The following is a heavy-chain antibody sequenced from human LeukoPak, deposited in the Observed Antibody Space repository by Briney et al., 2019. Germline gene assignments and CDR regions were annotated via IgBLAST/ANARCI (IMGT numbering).Heavy chain of an antibody. V-gene: IGHV1-3*01. J-gene: IGHJ4*02. CDR1: GYTFTSYA. Sequence: ASVKVSCKASGYTFTSYAMHWVRQAPGQRLEWMGWINAGNGNTKYSQKFQGRVTITGDTSASTAYMELSSLRSEDTAVYYCARSVVRGVIRPHFDYWGQGTLVTVSS. CDR3: ARSVVRGVIRPHFDY. D-gene: IGHD3-10*01. CDR2: INAGNGNT.